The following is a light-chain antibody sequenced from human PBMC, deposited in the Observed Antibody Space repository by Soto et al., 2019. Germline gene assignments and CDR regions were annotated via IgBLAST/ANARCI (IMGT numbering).Light chain of an antibody. V-gene: IGLV2-11*01. CDR3: CSYAGRVTAYV. Sequence: SVLTQPRSVSGSPGQSVTISRTGTSSDVGGYKYVSWYQQHPGKAPKLIIYDVSERSSGVPDRFSGPKSGNTASLTISGLQAEDEADYYCCSYAGRVTAYVFGSGTKVTV. CDR1: SSDVGGYKY. CDR2: DVS. J-gene: IGLJ1*01.